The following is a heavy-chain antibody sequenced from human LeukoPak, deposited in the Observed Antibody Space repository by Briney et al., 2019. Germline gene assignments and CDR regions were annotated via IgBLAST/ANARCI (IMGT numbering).Heavy chain of an antibody. CDR3: ARHPFATPFDY. Sequence: SETLSLTCTVSGDSVSGVYWSWVRQPPGKGLEWIGYVHYSGDTNYNPSLKSRVTMSLDTSKNQVSLRLSSVTAADTAVYYCARHPFATPFDYWGRGTLLTVSS. J-gene: IGHJ4*02. V-gene: IGHV4-59*08. CDR1: GDSVSGVY. CDR2: VHYSGDT. D-gene: IGHD2-15*01.